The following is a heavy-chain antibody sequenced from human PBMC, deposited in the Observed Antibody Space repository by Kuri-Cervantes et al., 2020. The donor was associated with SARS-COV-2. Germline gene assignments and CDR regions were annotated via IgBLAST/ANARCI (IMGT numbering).Heavy chain of an antibody. CDR3: ARGPRYSSSWYQTLDY. V-gene: IGHV4-34*01. J-gene: IGHJ4*02. Sequence: ESLKISCAVYGGSFSGCYWSWIRQPPGKGLEWIGEINHSGSTNYNPSLKSRVTISVDTSKNQFSLKLSSVTAADTAVYYCARGPRYSSSWYQTLDYWGQGTLVTVSS. D-gene: IGHD6-13*01. CDR2: INHSGST. CDR1: GGSFSGCY.